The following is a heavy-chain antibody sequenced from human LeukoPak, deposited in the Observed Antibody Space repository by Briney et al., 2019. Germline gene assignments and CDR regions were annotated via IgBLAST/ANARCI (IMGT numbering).Heavy chain of an antibody. Sequence: GGSLRLSCAASGFTFSSYAMSWVRQAPGKGLEWVSSISSSSSYIYYADSVKGRFTISRDNAKNSLYLQMNSLRAEDTAVYYCARDLRYCSGGSCSTALDYWGQGTLVTVSS. CDR3: ARDLRYCSGGSCSTALDY. D-gene: IGHD2-15*01. J-gene: IGHJ4*02. CDR1: GFTFSSYA. CDR2: ISSSSSYI. V-gene: IGHV3-21*01.